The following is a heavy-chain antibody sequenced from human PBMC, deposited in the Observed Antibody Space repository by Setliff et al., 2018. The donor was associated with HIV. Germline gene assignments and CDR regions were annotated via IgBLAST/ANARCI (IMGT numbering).Heavy chain of an antibody. CDR2: IRYDGSNK. D-gene: IGHD5-18*01. CDR1: GFTFSSYW. J-gene: IGHJ6*03. V-gene: IGHV3-30*02. Sequence: LTLTCTFSGFTFSSYWMSWVRQAPGKGLEWVSFIRYDGSNKKYADSVKGRFTISRDNSKNTLYLQMNSLRPEDTAVYYCAKGAAALPAINYYYYYIDFWGKGTTVTVS. CDR3: AKGAAALPAINYYYYYIDF.